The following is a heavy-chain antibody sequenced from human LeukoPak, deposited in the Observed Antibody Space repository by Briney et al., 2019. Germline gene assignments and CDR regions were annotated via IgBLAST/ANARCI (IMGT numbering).Heavy chain of an antibody. CDR1: GFTFSSYD. J-gene: IGHJ3*02. CDR3: ARSRFIRYFDWLLSPGTFDI. CDR2: IGTAGDT. V-gene: IGHV3-13*01. D-gene: IGHD3-9*01. Sequence: GGSLRLSCAASGFTFSSYDMHWVRQATGKGLEWVSAIGTAGDTYYPGSVKGRFTTSRENAKNSLYLQMNSLRAGDTAVYYCARSRFIRYFDWLLSPGTFDIWGQGTMVTVSS.